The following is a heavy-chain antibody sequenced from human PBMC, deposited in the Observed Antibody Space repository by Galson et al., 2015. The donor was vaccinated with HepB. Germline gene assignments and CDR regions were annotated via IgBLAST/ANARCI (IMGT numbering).Heavy chain of an antibody. Sequence: CAISGDSVSSNYAVWNWIRQSPSRGLEWLGGTYYRSKRIYDYAESVKSRISITPDTSKNLVSLQLHSVIPEDAAVYYCAYGVDVWGQGTTVTVSS. J-gene: IGHJ6*02. CDR1: GDSVSSNYAV. V-gene: IGHV6-1*01. CDR3: AYGVDV. CDR2: TYYRSKRIY.